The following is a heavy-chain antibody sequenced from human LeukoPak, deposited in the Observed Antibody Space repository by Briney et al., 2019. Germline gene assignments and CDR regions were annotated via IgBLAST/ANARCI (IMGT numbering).Heavy chain of an antibody. Sequence: GGSLRLSCAVSGFTIINNWMYWVRQAPGRGLLWVARIKNDETTAVYTDSVKGRFTISRDNAKNILYLQMNNLRDEDTAVYYCTTVFKGSSLQDYWGQGTLVTVSS. CDR2: IKNDETTA. CDR3: TTVFKGSSLQDY. CDR1: GFTIINNW. V-gene: IGHV3-74*03. D-gene: IGHD1-26*01. J-gene: IGHJ4*02.